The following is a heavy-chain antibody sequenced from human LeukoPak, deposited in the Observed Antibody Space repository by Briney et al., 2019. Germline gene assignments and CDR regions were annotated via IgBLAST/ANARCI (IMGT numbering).Heavy chain of an antibody. D-gene: IGHD3-9*01. CDR2: INPNSGGT. Sequence: ASVKVSCNASGYTFTGYYMHWVRQAPGQGLEWMGWINPNSGGTNYAQKFQGRVTMTRDTSISTAYMELSRLRSDDTAVYYCANVYDILTGATDAFDIWGQGTMVTVSS. J-gene: IGHJ3*02. V-gene: IGHV1-2*02. CDR1: GYTFTGYY. CDR3: ANVYDILTGATDAFDI.